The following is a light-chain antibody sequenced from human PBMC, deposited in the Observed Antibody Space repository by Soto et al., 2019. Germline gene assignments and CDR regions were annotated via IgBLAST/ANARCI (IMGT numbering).Light chain of an antibody. CDR2: DAS. Sequence: DIQMTQSPSTLSASVGDRVTITCRASQSISSWLAWYQQKPGKAPKLMSYDASSLQSGVPSRFRGSGSGTDFALTISSLKPDDFETYYCQQYNTYSWTFGPGTKVDIK. J-gene: IGKJ1*01. CDR3: QQYNTYSWT. CDR1: QSISSW. V-gene: IGKV1-5*01.